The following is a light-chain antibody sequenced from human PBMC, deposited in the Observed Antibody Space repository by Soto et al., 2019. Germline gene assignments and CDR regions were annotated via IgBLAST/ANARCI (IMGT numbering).Light chain of an antibody. CDR1: SSDVGRYNY. CDR3: SSYTSSSTPVV. J-gene: IGLJ2*01. Sequence: QSALTQPASVSGSPGQSITISCTGTSSDVGRYNYVSWYQQHPGKAPNLMIYDVSNRPSGVSNRFSGSKSGNTAPPTISGLQAEDEADYYCSSYTSSSTPVVFGGGTKLTVL. V-gene: IGLV2-14*01. CDR2: DVS.